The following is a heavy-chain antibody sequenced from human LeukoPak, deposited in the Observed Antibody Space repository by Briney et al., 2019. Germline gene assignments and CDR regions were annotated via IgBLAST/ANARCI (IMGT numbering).Heavy chain of an antibody. J-gene: IGHJ4*02. Sequence: GGSLRLSCAASGFTFSSYGMSWVRQAPGKGLEWVSTISGSGDTTYYADSVKGRFTISRDNSKNTLYLQMNSLRAEDTAVYYCAKENYYGSGSYYNQGYFDYWGQGTLVTVSS. CDR2: ISGSGDTT. D-gene: IGHD3-10*01. CDR3: AKENYYGSGSYYNQGYFDY. CDR1: GFTFSSYG. V-gene: IGHV3-23*01.